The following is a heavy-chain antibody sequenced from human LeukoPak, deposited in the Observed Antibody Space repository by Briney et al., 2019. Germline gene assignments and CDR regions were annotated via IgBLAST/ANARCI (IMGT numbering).Heavy chain of an antibody. V-gene: IGHV1-69*13. CDR2: IIPIFGTA. J-gene: IGHJ4*02. CDR3: ARFSYGFFGWDY. Sequence: SVKVSCKASGGTFSSYAISWVRQAPGQGLEWMGGIIPIFGTANYAQKFQGRVTITADESSSTAYMELSSLRSEDTAVYYCARFSYGFFGWDYWGQGTLVTVSS. CDR1: GGTFSSYA. D-gene: IGHD5-18*01.